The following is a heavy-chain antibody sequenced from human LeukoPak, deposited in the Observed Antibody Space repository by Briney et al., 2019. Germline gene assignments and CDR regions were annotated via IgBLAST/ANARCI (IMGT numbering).Heavy chain of an antibody. CDR2: IRYGGNDE. Sequence: GGSLRLSCAASGFTFSSYSMNWVRQAPGKGLEWVAFIRYGGNDERYADSVKGRFTISRDNSKNTLYLQMNSLRGEDTAVYYCAKDYIYGGWGNAFDIWGQGTMVTVSS. V-gene: IGHV3-30*02. J-gene: IGHJ3*02. CDR3: AKDYIYGGWGNAFDI. D-gene: IGHD5-18*01. CDR1: GFTFSSYS.